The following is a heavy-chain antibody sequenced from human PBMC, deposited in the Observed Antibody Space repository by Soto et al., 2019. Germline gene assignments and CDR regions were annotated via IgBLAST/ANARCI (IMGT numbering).Heavy chain of an antibody. Sequence: PGGSLRLSCAASGFTLSSYHMDWVRQAPGKGLEWVSYISAGSSTIYYADSVKGRFTISRDNAKNSLYLQMDSLRAEDTAVYYCARDGSTGTSNYHYAMDVWGQGTTVTVSS. CDR2: ISAGSSTI. D-gene: IGHD4-17*01. J-gene: IGHJ6*02. CDR1: GFTLSSYH. V-gene: IGHV3-48*03. CDR3: ARDGSTGTSNYHYAMDV.